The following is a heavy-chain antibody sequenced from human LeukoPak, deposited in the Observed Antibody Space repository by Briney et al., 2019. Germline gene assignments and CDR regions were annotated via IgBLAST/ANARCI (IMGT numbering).Heavy chain of an antibody. J-gene: IGHJ4*02. CDR2: ISGSGGSI. V-gene: IGHV3-23*01. Sequence: GGSLRLSCAASGFTVSSNYMSWVRQAPGKGLEWVSGISGSGGSIRYADSVKGRFIISRDNSKNTLYLQMNSLRAEDTAVYYCAKGGDGYNYYFDYWGRETLVTVSS. CDR1: GFTVSSNY. CDR3: AKGGDGYNYYFDY. D-gene: IGHD5-24*01.